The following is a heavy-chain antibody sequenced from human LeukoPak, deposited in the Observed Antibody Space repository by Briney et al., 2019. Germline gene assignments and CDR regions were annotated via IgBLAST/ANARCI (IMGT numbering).Heavy chain of an antibody. D-gene: IGHD1-26*01. J-gene: IGHJ4*02. CDR2: ISSSGSTI. Sequence: PGGFLRLSCAASGFTFSDYYVSWIRQAPGKGLEWVSYISSSGSTIYYADSVKGRFTISRDNAKNSLYLQMNSLRAEDTAVYYCAREGQWELLRFDYWGQGNLVTVSS. CDR1: GFTFSDYY. CDR3: AREGQWELLRFDY. V-gene: IGHV3-11*04.